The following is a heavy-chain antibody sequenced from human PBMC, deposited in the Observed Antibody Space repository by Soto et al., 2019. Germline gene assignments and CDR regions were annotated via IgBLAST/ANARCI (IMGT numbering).Heavy chain of an antibody. CDR1: GFTFSSYA. D-gene: IGHD5-18*01. CDR3: VKAYPQQTGYSYGPFDY. Sequence: PGGSLRLSCSASGFTFSSYAMHWVRQAPGKGLEYVSAISSNGGSTYYADSVKGRFTITRDNSKNTLYLQMSSLRAEDTAVYYCVKAYPQQTGYSYGPFDYWGQGTLVTVSS. CDR2: ISSNGGST. V-gene: IGHV3-64D*08. J-gene: IGHJ4*02.